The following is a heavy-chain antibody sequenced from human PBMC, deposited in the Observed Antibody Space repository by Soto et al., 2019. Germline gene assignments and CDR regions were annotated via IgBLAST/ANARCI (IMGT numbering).Heavy chain of an antibody. CDR2: FFSSDNT. V-gene: IGHV4-61*01. CDR3: ARLTHYYHGDMFDY. CDR1: GGSVSSGSYY. D-gene: IGHD3-10*01. J-gene: IGHJ4*02. Sequence: QVQLQESGPGLVKPSETLSLTCTVSGGSVSSGSYYWSWIRQPPGKGLEWIAYFFSSDNTKYIPSLQSRVTMSVDSPKNQLSLKLSSVTAADTAVYYCARLTHYYHGDMFDYWGQGLLVTVSS.